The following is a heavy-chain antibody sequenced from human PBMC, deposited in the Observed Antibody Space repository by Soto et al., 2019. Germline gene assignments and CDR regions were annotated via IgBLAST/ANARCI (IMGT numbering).Heavy chain of an antibody. J-gene: IGHJ5*02. Sequence: ASETLSLTCTVSGGSISSSSYYWGWIRQPPGKGLEWIGSIYYSGSTYYNPSLKSRVTISVDTSKNQFSLKLSSVTAADTAVYYCANTAMVASSADNWFDPWGQGTLVTVSS. D-gene: IGHD5-18*01. CDR1: GGSISSSSYY. CDR2: IYYSGST. V-gene: IGHV4-39*01. CDR3: ANTAMVASSADNWFDP.